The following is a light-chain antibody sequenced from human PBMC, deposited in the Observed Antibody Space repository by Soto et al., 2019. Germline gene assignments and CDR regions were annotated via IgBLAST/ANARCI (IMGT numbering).Light chain of an antibody. J-gene: IGKJ1*01. V-gene: IGKV2-28*01. Sequence: DLVMTQSPLSLPVTPGEPASISCRSSQSLLHSNGYNYLDWYLQKPGQSPQLLIYLGSSRASGVPVRFSGSGSGTDFTLKISRVEAEDVGVYYCMQALQTPWTFGQGTKVEIK. CDR1: QSLLHSNGYNY. CDR3: MQALQTPWT. CDR2: LGS.